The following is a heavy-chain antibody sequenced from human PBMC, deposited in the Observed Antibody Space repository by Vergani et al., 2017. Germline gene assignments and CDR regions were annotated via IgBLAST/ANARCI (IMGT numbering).Heavy chain of an antibody. CDR2: IYYSGGT. D-gene: IGHD3-10*01. V-gene: IGHV4-59*12. J-gene: IGHJ5*02. CDR1: GGSISSYY. Sequence: QVQLQESGPGLVKPSETLSLTCTVSGGSISSYYWSWIRQPPGKGLEWIGYIYYSGGTNYNPSLKSRVTMSVDTSKNQFSLKLSSVTAADTAVYYCARGPSMVRGRGFDPWGQGTLVTVSS. CDR3: ARGPSMVRGRGFDP.